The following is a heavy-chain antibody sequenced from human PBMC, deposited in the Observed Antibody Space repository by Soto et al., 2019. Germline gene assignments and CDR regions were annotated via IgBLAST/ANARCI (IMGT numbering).Heavy chain of an antibody. Sequence: TSETLSLTCTVSGGSVNSGSYYWSWIRQPPGMGLEWIGYILYSGTTNYNPSLKSRVTISLHTSKNQFSLKLTSVTAADTAVYYCARVSMPYYYHTSGQHYYDYWGQGTLVTVSS. V-gene: IGHV4-61*01. CDR3: ARVSMPYYYHTSGQHYYDY. CDR2: ILYSGTT. CDR1: GGSVNSGSYY. D-gene: IGHD3-22*01. J-gene: IGHJ4*02.